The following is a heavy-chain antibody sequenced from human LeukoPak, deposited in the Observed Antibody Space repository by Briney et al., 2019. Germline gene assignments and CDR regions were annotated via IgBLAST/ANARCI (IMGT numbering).Heavy chain of an antibody. V-gene: IGHV3-23*01. J-gene: IGHJ4*02. CDR1: GFTFSSYA. CDR2: ISGSGGST. D-gene: IGHD2-2*01. Sequence: PGGSLRLSCAASGFTFSSYAMSWVRQAPGKGLEWVSAISGSGGSTYYADSVKGRFTISRDNSKNTLYLQMNSLRAEDTAVYYCAKPHQYCSSTSCYAPFDYWGQGTLVTVSS. CDR3: AKPHQYCSSTSCYAPFDY.